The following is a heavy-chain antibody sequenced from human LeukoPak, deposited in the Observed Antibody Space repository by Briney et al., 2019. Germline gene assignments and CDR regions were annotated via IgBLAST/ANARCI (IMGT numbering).Heavy chain of an antibody. D-gene: IGHD3-9*01. V-gene: IGHV4-59*01. CDR1: GGSFSGYY. CDR2: IYYSGST. CDR3: ARGHDNYYYGMDV. Sequence: SETLSLTCAVYGGSFSGYYWSWIRQPPGKGLEWIGYIYYSGSTNYNPSLKSRVTISVDTSKNQFSLKLSSVTAADTAVYYCARGHDNYYYGMDVWGQGTTVTVSS. J-gene: IGHJ6*02.